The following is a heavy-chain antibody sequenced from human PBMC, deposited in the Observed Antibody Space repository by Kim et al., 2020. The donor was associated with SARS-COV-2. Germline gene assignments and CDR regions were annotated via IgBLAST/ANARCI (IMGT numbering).Heavy chain of an antibody. CDR1: GYTFTSYA. CDR3: VRDGRLDCSGGSCYYQGYNWFDP. Sequence: ASVKVSCKASGYTFTSYAMNWVRQAPGQGLEWMGWINTNTGNPTYAQGFTGRFVFSLDTSVSTAYLQISSLKAEDTAVYYCVRDGRLDCSGGSCYYQGYNWFDPWGQGTLVTVSS. CDR2: INTNTGNP. D-gene: IGHD2-15*01. J-gene: IGHJ5*02. V-gene: IGHV7-4-1*02.